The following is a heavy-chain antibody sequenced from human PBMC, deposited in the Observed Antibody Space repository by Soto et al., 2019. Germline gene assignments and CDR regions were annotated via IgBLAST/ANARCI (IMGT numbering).Heavy chain of an antibody. CDR1: GFTFSSYA. CDR3: AVGSYSPEADY. V-gene: IGHV3-23*01. J-gene: IGHJ4*02. Sequence: EVQLLESGGGLVQPGGSLRLSCAASGFTFSSYAMSWVRQAPGKGLEWVSAISGSGGSTYYADSVKGRFTISRDKSKNTLYRHMTSLRAEDTAVYYCAVGSYSPEADYWGQGTLVTVSS. D-gene: IGHD1-26*01. CDR2: ISGSGGST.